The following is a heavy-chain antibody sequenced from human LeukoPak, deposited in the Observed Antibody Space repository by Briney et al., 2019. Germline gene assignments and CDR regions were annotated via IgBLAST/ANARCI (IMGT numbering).Heavy chain of an antibody. J-gene: IGHJ3*02. V-gene: IGHV4-39*01. CDR3: ARPAENDAFDI. CDR2: IYYSGST. Sequence: SETLSLTCTVTGGSISSSSYYWGWIRQPPGKGLEWIGSIYYSGSTYYNPSLKSRVTISVDTSKNQFSLKLSSVTAADTAVYYCARPAENDAFDIWGQGTMVTVSS. CDR1: GGSISSSSYY.